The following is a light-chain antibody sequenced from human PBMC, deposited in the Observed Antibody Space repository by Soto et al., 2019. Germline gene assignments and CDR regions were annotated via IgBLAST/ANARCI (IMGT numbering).Light chain of an antibody. CDR1: QGVSNY. CDR3: QKYDSVPFT. V-gene: IGKV1-27*01. CDR2: GAS. J-gene: IGKJ3*01. Sequence: DIQMTQSPSSLSASVGDRVTITCRASQGVSNYLAWYQQKPGKVPKLLIYGASTLQSGVPSRFSGSGSGTAFALSISSLQPEDVATYYCQKYDSVPFTFGPGTNVDI.